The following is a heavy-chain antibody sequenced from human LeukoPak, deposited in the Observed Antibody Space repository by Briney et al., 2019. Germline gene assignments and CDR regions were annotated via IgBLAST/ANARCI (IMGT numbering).Heavy chain of an antibody. CDR3: ARRSEHSDGYRPTFDP. CDR2: INTNTGNP. V-gene: IGHV7-4-1*02. CDR1: GYTFTKYA. Sequence: ASVKVSCKASGYTFTKYAMNWVRQAPGQGPEWMGWINTNTGNPTYAQAFTGRFVFSLDTPVSTAYLQISSLKAEDTAVYYCARRSEHSDGYRPTFDPWGQGTLVTVSS. D-gene: IGHD3-22*01. J-gene: IGHJ5*02.